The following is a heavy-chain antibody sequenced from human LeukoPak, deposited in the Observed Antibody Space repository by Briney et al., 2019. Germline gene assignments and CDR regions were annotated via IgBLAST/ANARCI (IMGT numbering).Heavy chain of an antibody. V-gene: IGHV1-8*01. D-gene: IGHD2-2*01. Sequence: ASVKVSCKASAYTFTSYDINWVRQATGQGLEWMGWMNPNSGNTGYAQKFQGRVTMTRNTSISTAYMELSSLRSEDTAVYYCARGRYCSSTSCYEVVDYWGQGTLVTVSS. J-gene: IGHJ4*02. CDR1: AYTFTSYD. CDR3: ARGRYCSSTSCYEVVDY. CDR2: MNPNSGNT.